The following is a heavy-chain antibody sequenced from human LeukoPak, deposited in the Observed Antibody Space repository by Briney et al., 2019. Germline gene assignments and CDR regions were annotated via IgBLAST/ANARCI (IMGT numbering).Heavy chain of an antibody. CDR1: GFTVSSNY. CDR2: INHSGST. D-gene: IGHD1-1*01. V-gene: IGHV4-34*01. J-gene: IGHJ4*02. Sequence: GSLRLSCAASGFTVSSNYMSWVRQPPGKGLEWIGEINHSGSTNYNPSLKSRVTISVDTSKNQFSLKLSSVTAADTAVYYCASELSGLGYFDYWGQGTLVTVSS. CDR3: ASELSGLGYFDY.